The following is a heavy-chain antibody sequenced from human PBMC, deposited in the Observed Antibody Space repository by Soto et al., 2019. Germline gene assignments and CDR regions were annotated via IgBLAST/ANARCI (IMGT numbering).Heavy chain of an antibody. CDR3: ARGALMVRGVIHDAFDI. CDR2: ISSSSSYI. Sequence: GGSLRLSCAASGFTFSSYSMNWVRQAPGKGLEWVSSISSSSSYIYYADSVKGRFTISRDNAKNSLYLQMNSLRAEDTAVYYCARGALMVRGVIHDAFDIRGQGTMVTVSS. D-gene: IGHD3-10*01. CDR1: GFTFSSYS. V-gene: IGHV3-21*01. J-gene: IGHJ3*02.